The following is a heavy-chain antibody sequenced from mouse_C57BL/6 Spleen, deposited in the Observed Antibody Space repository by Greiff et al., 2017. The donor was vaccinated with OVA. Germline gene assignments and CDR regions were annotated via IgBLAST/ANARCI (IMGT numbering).Heavy chain of an antibody. J-gene: IGHJ1*03. V-gene: IGHV5-9-1*02. CDR2: ISSGGDYI. Sequence: EVMLVESGEGLVKPGGSLKLSCAASGFTFSSYAMSWVRQTPEKRLEWVAYISSGGDYIYYADTVKGRFTISRDNARNTLYLQMSSLKSEDTAMYYCTRAYYGSSYWYFDDWGTGTTVTVSS. CDR3: TRAYYGSSYWYFDD. D-gene: IGHD1-1*01. CDR1: GFTFSSYA.